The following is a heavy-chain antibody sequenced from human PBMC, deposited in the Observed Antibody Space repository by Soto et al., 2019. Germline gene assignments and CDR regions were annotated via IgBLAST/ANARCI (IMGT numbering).Heavy chain of an antibody. CDR1: GGTFSSYT. J-gene: IGHJ4*02. Sequence: ASVKVSCKASGGTFSSYTISWVRQAPGQGLEWMGRIIPILGIANYAQKFQGRVTITADKSTSTAYMELSSLRSEDTAVYYCARVLDRPGYYFDYWGQGTLVTVSS. D-gene: IGHD3-10*01. V-gene: IGHV1-69*02. CDR3: ARVLDRPGYYFDY. CDR2: IIPILGIA.